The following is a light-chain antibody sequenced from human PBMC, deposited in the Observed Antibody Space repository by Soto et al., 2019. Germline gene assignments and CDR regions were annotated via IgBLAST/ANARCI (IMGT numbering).Light chain of an antibody. V-gene: IGKV1-6*01. Sequence: AIQMTQSPSSLSASVGDRVTITCRASQGIRNDLGGYQQRPGKAPKLLIYATSNLQTGVPSRFSGCGSGTAFTLHIRSRAPGDFATYYCLQDYSYPRTFGQGTKVEIK. CDR1: QGIRND. CDR3: LQDYSYPRT. J-gene: IGKJ1*01. CDR2: ATS.